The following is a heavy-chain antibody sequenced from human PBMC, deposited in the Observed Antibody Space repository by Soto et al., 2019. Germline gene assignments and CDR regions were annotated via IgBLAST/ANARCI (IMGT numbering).Heavy chain of an antibody. Sequence: GGSLRLSCAASGFTFSSYGMHWVRQAPGKGLEWVAVISYDGSNKYYADSVKGRFTISRDNSKNTLYLQMNSLRAEDTAVYYCAPREDDYVWGSYRGFDYWGQGTLVTVSS. CDR2: ISYDGSNK. J-gene: IGHJ4*02. V-gene: IGHV3-30*03. CDR1: GFTFSSYG. CDR3: APREDDYVWGSYRGFDY. D-gene: IGHD3-16*02.